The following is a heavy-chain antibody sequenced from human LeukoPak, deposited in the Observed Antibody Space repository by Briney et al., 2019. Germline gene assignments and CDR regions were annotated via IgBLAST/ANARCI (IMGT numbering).Heavy chain of an antibody. V-gene: IGHV4-61*01. CDR1: GGSVSSGSYY. CDR3: ARGSSSWYGSDFDY. J-gene: IGHJ4*02. Sequence: SETLSLTCTVSGGSVSSGSYYWSWIRQPPGKGLEWIGYIYYSGSTNYNPSLKSRVTTSVDTSKNQFSLKLSSVTAADTAVYYCARGSSSWYGSDFDYWGQGTLVTVSS. D-gene: IGHD6-13*01. CDR2: IYYSGST.